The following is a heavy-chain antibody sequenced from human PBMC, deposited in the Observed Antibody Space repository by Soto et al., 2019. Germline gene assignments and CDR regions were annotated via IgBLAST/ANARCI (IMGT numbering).Heavy chain of an antibody. J-gene: IGHJ4*02. Sequence: QLQLQESGPGLVKPSETLSLTCTVSGGSIISSSYYWGWIRQPPGKGLEWIGSIYYSGSTYYNPSLKSRVTISVDTSKNQFSLKLSSVTAADTAVYYCASLGVLWFGELFRWGQGTLVTVSS. CDR2: IYYSGST. D-gene: IGHD3-10*01. V-gene: IGHV4-39*01. CDR1: GGSIISSSYY. CDR3: ASLGVLWFGELFR.